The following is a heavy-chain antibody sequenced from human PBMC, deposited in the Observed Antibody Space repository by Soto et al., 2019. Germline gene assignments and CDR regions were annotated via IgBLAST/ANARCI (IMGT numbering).Heavy chain of an antibody. J-gene: IGHJ4*02. CDR2: TSAYNGNT. Sequence: GASVKVSCKASGYAFTSYGISWVRQAPGQGLEWMGWTSAYNGNTNYAQKLQGRVTMTTDTSTSTAYTELRSLRSDDTAVYYCARDITPPDYCGQGTLVTLSS. CDR3: ARDITPPDY. CDR1: GYAFTSYG. V-gene: IGHV1-18*01.